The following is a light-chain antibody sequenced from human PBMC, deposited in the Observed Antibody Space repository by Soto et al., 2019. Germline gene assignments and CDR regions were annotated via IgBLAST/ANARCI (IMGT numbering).Light chain of an antibody. CDR1: NNDIGNYDL. J-gene: IGLJ1*01. CDR3: CSYAGTSAPYV. V-gene: IGLV2-23*01. CDR2: AGS. Sequence: QSVLTQPASVSGSPGQSITISCSGTNNDIGNYDLVSWYQYHPDKAPKLIIYAGSKRPSGVSTRFSGSKSGNTASLTISGLQAEDEAHYYCCSYAGTSAPYVFGSGTQVTVL.